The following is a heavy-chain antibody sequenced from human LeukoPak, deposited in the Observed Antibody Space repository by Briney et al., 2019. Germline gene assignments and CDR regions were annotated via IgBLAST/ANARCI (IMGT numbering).Heavy chain of an antibody. D-gene: IGHD1-26*01. V-gene: IGHV1-2*02. CDR3: ARDGESSGSDDFDY. J-gene: IGHJ4*02. CDR2: INPKSGDT. Sequence: ASVKVSCKASGYTXTDYYLHWVRQAPGQGPEWMGWINPKSGDTKYAQMLQGRVTMTRDSSISTAYMEVSRLRSDDTAVYYCARDGESSGSDDFDYWGQGTLVTVSS. CDR1: GYTXTDYY.